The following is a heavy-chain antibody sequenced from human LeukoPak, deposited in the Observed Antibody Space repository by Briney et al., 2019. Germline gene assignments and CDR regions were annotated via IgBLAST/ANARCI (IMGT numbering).Heavy chain of an antibody. V-gene: IGHV4-59*12. J-gene: IGHJ4*02. Sequence: TPSETLSLTCTVSGGSISSYYWSWIRQPPGKGLEWIGYIYYSGSTDYNPSLKSRVTISVETSKNQFSLKLSSVTAADTAVYYCARVSDASRGGSGYYSHYFDYWGQGTLVTVSS. CDR3: ARVSDASRGGSGYYSHYFDY. D-gene: IGHD3-22*01. CDR2: IYYSGST. CDR1: GGSISSYY.